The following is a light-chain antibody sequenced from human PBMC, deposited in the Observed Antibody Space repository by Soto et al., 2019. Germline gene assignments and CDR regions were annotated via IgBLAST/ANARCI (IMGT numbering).Light chain of an antibody. CDR1: SSDVGSHKF. V-gene: IGLV2-23*02. Sequence: QSALTQPSSVSGSPGQSITISCTGTSSDVGSHKFVSWYQQHPGQAPKLMIYEVSKRPSGVSTRFSASKSGNTASLTIAGQHAEEEDDYYCCYYGGSRDVFGGGTQLTVL. J-gene: IGLJ7*01. CDR3: CYYGGSRDV. CDR2: EVS.